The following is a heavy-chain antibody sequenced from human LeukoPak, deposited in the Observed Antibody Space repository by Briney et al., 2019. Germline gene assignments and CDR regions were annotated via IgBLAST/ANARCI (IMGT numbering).Heavy chain of an antibody. Sequence: PSETLSLTCTVSGGSISSYYWSWIRQPPGKGLEWIGYIYYSGSTNYNPSLKSRVTISVDTSKNQFSLKLSSVTAADTAVYYCARFRWDYYDSSGYYFDYWGQGTLVTVSS. D-gene: IGHD3-22*01. CDR1: GGSISSYY. CDR3: ARFRWDYYDSSGYYFDY. V-gene: IGHV4-59*01. CDR2: IYYSGST. J-gene: IGHJ4*02.